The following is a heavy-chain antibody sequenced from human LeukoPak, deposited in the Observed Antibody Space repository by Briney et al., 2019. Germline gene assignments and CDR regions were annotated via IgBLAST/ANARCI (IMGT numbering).Heavy chain of an antibody. CDR3: ARYSSSWYSLSIIIDY. D-gene: IGHD6-13*01. CDR1: GGSISSSSYY. Sequence: PSETLSLTCTVSGGSISSSSYYWGWIRQPPGKGLKWIGSIYYSGSTYYNPSLKSRVTISVDTSKNQFSLKLSSVTAADTAVYYCARYSSSWYSLSIIIDYWGQGTLVTVSS. J-gene: IGHJ4*02. V-gene: IGHV4-39*01. CDR2: IYYSGST.